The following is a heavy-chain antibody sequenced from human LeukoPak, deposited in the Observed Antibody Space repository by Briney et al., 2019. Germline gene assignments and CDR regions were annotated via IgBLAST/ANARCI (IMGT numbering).Heavy chain of an antibody. CDR3: ARDVTYHGGDWFDP. Sequence: HSGGSLRLSCAASEFTFSSYSMSWVRQAPGKGLEWVSYISSTGSSIYYADSVKGRFTISRDNAKNSLYLQMNSLRAEDTAVDYCARDVTYHGGDWFDPWGQGTLVTVSS. V-gene: IGHV3-48*04. CDR1: EFTFSSYS. J-gene: IGHJ5*02. D-gene: IGHD4-23*01. CDR2: ISSTGSSI.